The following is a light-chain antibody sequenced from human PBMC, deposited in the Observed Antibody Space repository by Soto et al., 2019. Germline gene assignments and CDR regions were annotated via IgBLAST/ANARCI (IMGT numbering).Light chain of an antibody. J-gene: IGKJ5*01. V-gene: IGKV3-20*01. CDR2: GAS. CDR1: QSVSSY. Sequence: EIVLTQSPATLSLSPGEGATLSCRASQSVSSYLAWYQPKPGQAPRLLIYGASSRATGIPDRFSGSGSGTDFTLTISRLEPEDFAVYYCQQYGSSPPITFGQGTRLE. CDR3: QQYGSSPPIT.